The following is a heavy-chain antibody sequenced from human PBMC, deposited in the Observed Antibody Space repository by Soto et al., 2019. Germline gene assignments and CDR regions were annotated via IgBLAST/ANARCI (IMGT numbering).Heavy chain of an antibody. V-gene: IGHV4-4*02. CDR2: IYHSGST. D-gene: IGHD2-2*01. J-gene: IGHJ5*02. Sequence: QVQLQESGPGLVKPSGTLSLTCAVSGGSISSSNWWGWVRQPPGKGLEWIGEIYHSGSTNYNPSLKSRVTISVDKSKNQFSLKLSSVTAADTAVYYCARGSIVVVPAAILNWFDPWGQGTLVTVSS. CDR3: ARGSIVVVPAAILNWFDP. CDR1: GGSISSSNW.